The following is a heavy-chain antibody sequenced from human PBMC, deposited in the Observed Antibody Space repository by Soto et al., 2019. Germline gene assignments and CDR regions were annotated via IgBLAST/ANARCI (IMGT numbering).Heavy chain of an antibody. J-gene: IGHJ6*01. D-gene: IGHD2-15*01. Sequence: QVQLVQSGAEVKKPGASVKVSCKVSGYTLTELSMPWVRQAPGKGLEWMGGFDPEDGETIYAQKFQGRVTMTEDTSTDSAYMELSSLRSEDTAVYYCVTVRYCSGGSCYSYYYYDMDVWGQGTTVTVSS. CDR1: GYTLTELS. CDR3: VTVRYCSGGSCYSYYYYDMDV. V-gene: IGHV1-24*01. CDR2: FDPEDGET.